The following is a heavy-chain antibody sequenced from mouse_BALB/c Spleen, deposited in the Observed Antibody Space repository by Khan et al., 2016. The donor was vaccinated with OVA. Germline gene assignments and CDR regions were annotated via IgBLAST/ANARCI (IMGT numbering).Heavy chain of an antibody. V-gene: IGHV3-2*02. CDR1: GYSITSDYA. CDR3: ARGRTY. Sequence: EVQLQESGPGLVKPSQSLSLTCPVTGYSITSDYAWNWIRQFPGNKLEWMGYISYSGSTSYHPSLNSRISITRDTSKNQFFLQLNSVTTEDTATYYCARGRTYWGQGTSVTVSS. CDR2: ISYSGST. J-gene: IGHJ4*01.